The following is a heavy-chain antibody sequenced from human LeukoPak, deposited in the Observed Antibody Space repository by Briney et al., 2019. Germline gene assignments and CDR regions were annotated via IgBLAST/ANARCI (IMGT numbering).Heavy chain of an antibody. D-gene: IGHD2-2*01. CDR2: INSDGSTT. Sequence: GGSLRLSCAASGFTFSSYWMHWVRQAPGKGLVWVSRINSDGSTTKYADSVKRRFTISRDNAKNTLYLQMNSRRAEDTAVYYCARITSRDYFDYWGQGSLVTVSS. CDR1: GFTFSSYW. J-gene: IGHJ4*02. V-gene: IGHV3-74*01. CDR3: ARITSRDYFDY.